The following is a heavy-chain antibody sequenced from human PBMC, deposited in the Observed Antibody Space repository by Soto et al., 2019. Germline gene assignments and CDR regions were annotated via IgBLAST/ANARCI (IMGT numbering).Heavy chain of an antibody. J-gene: IGHJ6*02. CDR1: GFTFSSYG. CDR2: ISYDGSNK. D-gene: IGHD2-15*01. V-gene: IGHV3-30*18. Sequence: QVQLVESGGGVVQPGRSLRLSCAASGFTFSSYGMHWVRQAPGKGLEWVAVISYDGSNKYYADSVKGRFTISRDNSKNTLYLQMNSLGAEDTAVYYCAKADIVVVVAATPLYYYYGMDVWGQGTTVTVSS. CDR3: AKADIVVVVAATPLYYYYGMDV.